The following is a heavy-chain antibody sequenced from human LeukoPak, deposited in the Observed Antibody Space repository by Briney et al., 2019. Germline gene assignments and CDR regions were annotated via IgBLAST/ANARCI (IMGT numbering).Heavy chain of an antibody. V-gene: IGHV4-30-2*01. D-gene: IGHD2-15*01. CDR1: GGSISSGGYS. CDR2: IYHSGST. CDR3: ARSTPGHWFDP. J-gene: IGHJ5*02. Sequence: SETLSLTCAVSGGSISSGGYSWGWIRQPPGKGLEWIGYIYHSGSTYYNPSLKSRVTISVDRSKNQFSLKLSSVTAADTAVYYCARSTPGHWFDPWGQGTLVTVSS.